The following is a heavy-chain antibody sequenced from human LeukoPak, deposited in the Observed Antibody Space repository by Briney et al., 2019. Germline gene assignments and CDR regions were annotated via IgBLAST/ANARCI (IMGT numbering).Heavy chain of an antibody. Sequence: PGGSLRPSCTASGFTFRTYAMNWVRQAPGKGLEWLSGISGSGNGTYYADSVKGRFTISRDNSKNTLYLQMNSLRAEDTAVYYCATEVAVYFDYWGQGTLVTVSS. CDR3: ATEVAVYFDY. CDR2: ISGSGNGT. D-gene: IGHD6-19*01. J-gene: IGHJ4*02. V-gene: IGHV3-23*01. CDR1: GFTFRTYA.